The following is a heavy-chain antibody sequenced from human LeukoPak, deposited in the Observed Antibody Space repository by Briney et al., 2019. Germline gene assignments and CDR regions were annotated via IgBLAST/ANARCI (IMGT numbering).Heavy chain of an antibody. CDR3: AKAQQYYYDSSGYSVY. CDR1: GFTFSSYA. Sequence: PGGSLRLSCAASGFTFSSYAMSWVRQAPGKGLEWVSAISGSGGSTYYADSVKGRFTISSDNSKNTLYLQMNSLRAEDTAVYYCAKAQQYYYDSSGYSVYWGQGTLVTVSS. D-gene: IGHD3-22*01. CDR2: ISGSGGST. J-gene: IGHJ4*02. V-gene: IGHV3-23*01.